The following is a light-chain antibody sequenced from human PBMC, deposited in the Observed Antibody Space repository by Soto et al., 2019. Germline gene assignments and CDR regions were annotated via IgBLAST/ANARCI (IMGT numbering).Light chain of an antibody. CDR3: TPYTSSSTWV. CDR1: SSDVGGYNY. J-gene: IGLJ3*02. CDR2: EVS. Sequence: QSALTQPASVSGSPGQSITISCTGTSSDVGGYNYVSWYQQHPGKAPKLMIYEVSNRPSGVSNRFSGSKSGNTASLTISGLQAGEGADYYCTPYTSSSTWVFGGGTKLPAL. V-gene: IGLV2-14*01.